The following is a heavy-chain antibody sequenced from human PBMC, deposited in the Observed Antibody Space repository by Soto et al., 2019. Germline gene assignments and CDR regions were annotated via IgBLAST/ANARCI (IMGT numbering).Heavy chain of an antibody. D-gene: IGHD2-15*01. J-gene: IGHJ2*01. CDR3: ARDDLSAATYCSGGSCYRYWYFDL. CDR1: GGTFISYA. V-gene: IGHV1-69*06. CDR2: IIPIFGTA. Sequence: VKVSCKASGGTFISYAISWVPQAPGQALEWMGGIIPIFGTANYAQKFQGRVTITADKSTSTAYMELSSLRSEDTAVYYCARDDLSAATYCSGGSCYRYWYFDLWGRGTLVTVSS.